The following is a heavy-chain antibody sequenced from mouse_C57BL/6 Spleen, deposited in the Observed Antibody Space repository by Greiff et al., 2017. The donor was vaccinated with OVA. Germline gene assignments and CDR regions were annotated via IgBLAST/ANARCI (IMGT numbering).Heavy chain of an antibody. J-gene: IGHJ3*01. CDR1: GYTFTSYW. Sequence: QVQLQQSGAELVMPGASVKLSCKASGYTFTSYWMHWVKQRPGQGLEWIGEIDPSDSYTNYNQKFKGKSTLTVDKSSSTAYMQLSSLTSEDSAVYYCARADYEWFAYWGQGTLVTVSA. D-gene: IGHD2-4*01. V-gene: IGHV1-69*01. CDR2: IDPSDSYT. CDR3: ARADYEWFAY.